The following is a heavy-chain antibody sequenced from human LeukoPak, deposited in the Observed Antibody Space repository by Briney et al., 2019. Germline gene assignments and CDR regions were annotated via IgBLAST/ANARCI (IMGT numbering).Heavy chain of an antibody. CDR1: GGSISSYY. V-gene: IGHV4-59*01. CDR2: IYYSGST. D-gene: IGHD5-24*01. Sequence: SETLSLTCTVSGGSISSYYWSWIRQPPGKGLEWIGYIYYSGSTNYNPSLKSRVTISVDTSKNQFSLKLSSVTAADTAVYYCARGRRLMDYYYHGMDVWGQGTTVTVSS. J-gene: IGHJ6*02. CDR3: ARGRRLMDYYYHGMDV.